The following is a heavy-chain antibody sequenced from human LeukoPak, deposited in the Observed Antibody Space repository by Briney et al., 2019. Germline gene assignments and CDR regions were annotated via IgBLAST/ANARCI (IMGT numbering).Heavy chain of an antibody. Sequence: SETLSLTCSVSGGSISSYYWSWIRQPPGKVLEWIGYIYASGSTNYSPSLKSRVTISVDTSKNQFSLNLTSVTAADTAVYYCARHGSVRSPLGPWGQGTLVTVSS. CDR3: ARHGSVRSPLGP. CDR1: GGSISSYY. J-gene: IGHJ5*02. V-gene: IGHV4-4*09. D-gene: IGHD3-10*01. CDR2: IYASGST.